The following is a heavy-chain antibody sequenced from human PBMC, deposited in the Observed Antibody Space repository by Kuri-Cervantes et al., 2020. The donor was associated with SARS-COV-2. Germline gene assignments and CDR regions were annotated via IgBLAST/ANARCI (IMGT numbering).Heavy chain of an antibody. V-gene: IGHV5-51*01. J-gene: IGHJ6*03. CDR2: IYPGDSVT. CDR1: GYSFTNYW. Sequence: GGSLRPSCKGSGYSFTNYWIAWVRQMPGKGLEWMGIIYPGDSVTKYSPSFQGQVTISADKSIRTAFLQWSSLKASDTAMYYCARRAYGEQVDYYYMDVWGKGTTVTVSS. D-gene: IGHD4-17*01. CDR3: ARRAYGEQVDYYYMDV.